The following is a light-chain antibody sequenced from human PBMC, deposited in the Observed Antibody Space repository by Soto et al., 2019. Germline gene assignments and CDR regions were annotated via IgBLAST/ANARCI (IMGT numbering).Light chain of an antibody. Sequence: QSALTQPASVSGSPGQSITISCTGTSSDVGAYNFVSWHQQHPGKAPKLMISEGHRRPSGVPDRFSGSTSVNSASLTISGLQADDEADYYCCLYIGATTYVFGTGTKLTVL. CDR1: SSDVGAYNF. J-gene: IGLJ1*01. CDR3: CLYIGATTYV. V-gene: IGLV2-23*01. CDR2: EGH.